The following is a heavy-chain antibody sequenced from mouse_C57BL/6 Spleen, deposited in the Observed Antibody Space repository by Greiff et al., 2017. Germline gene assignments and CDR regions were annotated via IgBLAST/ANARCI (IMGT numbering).Heavy chain of an antibody. D-gene: IGHD2-4*01. CDR1: GYTFTRYT. Sequence: QVQLQQSGAELARPGASVKMSCKASGYTFTRYTMHWVKQRPGQGLEWIGYINPSSGYTKYNQKFKDKATLTADKSSSTAYKQLSSLTSEDSAVDYCASAYYDYDGAWFAYWGQGTLVTVSA. CDR2: INPSSGYT. J-gene: IGHJ3*01. V-gene: IGHV1-4*01. CDR3: ASAYYDYDGAWFAY.